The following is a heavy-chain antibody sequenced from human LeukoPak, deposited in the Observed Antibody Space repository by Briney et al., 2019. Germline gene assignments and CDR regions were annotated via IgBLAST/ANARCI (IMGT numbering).Heavy chain of an antibody. CDR2: ISAYNGNT. J-gene: IGHJ2*01. CDR3: ARGSPSYAQWHFDL. D-gene: IGHD2/OR15-2a*01. CDR1: GGTFNNFP. V-gene: IGHV1-18*01. Sequence: ASVKVSCKSSGGTFNNFPISWVRQAPGQGLEWMGWISAYNGNTNYAQKLQGRVTMTTDTSTSTAYMELRSLRSDDTAVYYCARGSPSYAQWHFDLWGRGTLVTVSS.